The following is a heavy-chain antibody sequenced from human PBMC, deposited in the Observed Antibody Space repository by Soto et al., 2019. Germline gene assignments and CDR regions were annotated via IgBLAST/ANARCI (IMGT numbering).Heavy chain of an antibody. J-gene: IGHJ6*02. Sequence: GESLKISCKTSGYRFATSWMGWVRQMPGKGLEWMGIIYPADSDTRYSPSFQGQVTISADKSVNTAYLQWSSLKASDTAMYYCARPGATAYGMDVWGQGTTVTVSS. V-gene: IGHV5-51*01. CDR1: GYRFATSW. CDR2: IYPADSDT. CDR3: ARPGATAYGMDV.